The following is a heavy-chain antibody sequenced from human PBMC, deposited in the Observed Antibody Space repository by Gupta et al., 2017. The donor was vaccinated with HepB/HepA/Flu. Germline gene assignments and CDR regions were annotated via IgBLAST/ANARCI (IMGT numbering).Heavy chain of an antibody. CDR1: GFTFSIYY. Sequence: QEQLVESGGGLVKPGGSLRLSCAASGFTFSIYYMSWIRQAPGKGLEWISYINGDGDIIYSADSVKGRITTSRDNVNNSLYLQLSSLRVDDTAVYYCARDLVGKTFDLWGRGTLVTVAS. V-gene: IGHV3-11*01. CDR2: INGDGDII. J-gene: IGHJ2*01. CDR3: ARDLVGKTFDL. D-gene: IGHD7-27*01.